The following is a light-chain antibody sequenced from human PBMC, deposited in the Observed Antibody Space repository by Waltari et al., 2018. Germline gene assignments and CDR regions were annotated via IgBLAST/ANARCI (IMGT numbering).Light chain of an antibody. J-gene: IGKJ2*03. CDR2: GGS. V-gene: IGKV2-40*01. CDR1: QSLLHSNGNTY. CDR3: GQGIAFPYS. Sequence: DIVMTQTPLSLPITPGEPASISCRSSQSLLHSNGNTYLHWYLQKPGQSPQLLIYGGSNRAFGVPERFSGSGSGNDVTLKISKVEAEDGGVYYCGQGIAFPYSFGQGTKVEIK.